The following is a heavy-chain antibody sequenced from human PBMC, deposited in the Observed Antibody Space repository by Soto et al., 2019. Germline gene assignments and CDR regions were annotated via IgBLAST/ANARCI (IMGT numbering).Heavy chain of an antibody. CDR2: IDWDDDK. Sequence: SGPTLVKPTQTLTLTCMFSGFSLSTSGMCVSWIRQPPGKALEWLARIDWDDDKHYSTSLKTRLTISKYTSKNQVVLTMTNMDPVDTATYYCARSHIAVAVAFDYWGQGTLVTVSS. V-gene: IGHV2-70*11. CDR3: ARSHIAVAVAFDY. J-gene: IGHJ4*02. D-gene: IGHD6-19*01. CDR1: GFSLSTSGMC.